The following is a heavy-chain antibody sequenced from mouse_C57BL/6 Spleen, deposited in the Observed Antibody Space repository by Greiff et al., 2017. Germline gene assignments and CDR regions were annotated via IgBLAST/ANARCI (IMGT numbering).Heavy chain of an antibody. D-gene: IGHD1-1*01. CDR3: ARRSLYYYGSSYDYAMGD. V-gene: IGHV1-52*01. CDR2: IDPSDSET. CDR1: GYTFTSYW. J-gene: IGHJ4*01. Sequence: QVQLQQPGAELVRPGSSVKLSCKASGYTFTSYWMHWVKQRPIQGLEWIGNIDPSDSETHYNQKFKDKATLTVDKSSSTAYMQLSSLTSEDSAVYYCARRSLYYYGSSYDYAMGDWGQGTSVTVSS.